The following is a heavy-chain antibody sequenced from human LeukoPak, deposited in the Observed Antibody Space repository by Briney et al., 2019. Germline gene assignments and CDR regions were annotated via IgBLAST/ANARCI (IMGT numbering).Heavy chain of an antibody. D-gene: IGHD5-24*01. CDR3: ARERDGYNSLRYFDY. V-gene: IGHV4-39*02. CDR2: IYYSGST. CDR1: GGSISSSSYY. J-gene: IGHJ4*02. Sequence: SETLSLTFTVSGGSISSSSYYWGWIRQPPGKGLEWIGSIYYSGSTNYNPSLKGRVTISIDTSKNKFSLKLSSVTAADTAVYYCARERDGYNSLRYFDYWGQGTLVTVSS.